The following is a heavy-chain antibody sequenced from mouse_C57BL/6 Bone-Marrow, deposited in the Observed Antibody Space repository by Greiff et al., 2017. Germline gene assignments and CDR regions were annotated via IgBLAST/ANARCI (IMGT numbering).Heavy chain of an antibody. V-gene: IGHV1-61*01. CDR1: GYTFTSYW. Sequence: QVQLQQPGAELVRPGSSVKLSCKASGYTFTSYWMDWVKQRPGQGLEWIGNIYPSDSETHYNQKFKDKATLPVDKSSSTDYMQLSSLTSEDSAVYYCARYLLQGAMEYWGQGTSVTVSS. CDR3: ARYLLQGAMEY. D-gene: IGHD2-10*01. J-gene: IGHJ4*01. CDR2: IYPSDSET.